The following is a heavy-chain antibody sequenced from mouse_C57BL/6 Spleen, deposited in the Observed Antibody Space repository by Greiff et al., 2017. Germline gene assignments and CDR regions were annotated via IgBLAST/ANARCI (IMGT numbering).Heavy chain of an antibody. V-gene: IGHV1-5*01. CDR3: TRSGHSNPAWFAY. J-gene: IGHJ3*01. D-gene: IGHD2-5*01. CDR2: IYPGNSDT. Sequence: VQLQQSGTVLARPGASVKMSCKTSGYTFTSYWMHWVKQRPGQGLEWIGAIYPGNSDTSYNQKFKGKAKLTAVTSASTAYMELSSLTNEDSAVYYCTRSGHSNPAWFAYWGQGTLVTVSA. CDR1: GYTFTSYW.